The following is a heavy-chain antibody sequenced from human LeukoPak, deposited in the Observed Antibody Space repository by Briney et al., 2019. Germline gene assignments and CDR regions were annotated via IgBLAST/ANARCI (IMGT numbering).Heavy chain of an antibody. Sequence: SETLSLTCTVSGGSISSYYWGWLRQPPGKGLEWIGSIYYSGSTYYNPSLKSRVTISVDTSKNQFSLKLSSVTAADTAVYYCARVIGGYSYGEDYWGQGTLVTVSS. CDR1: GGSISSYY. V-gene: IGHV4-39*01. J-gene: IGHJ4*02. D-gene: IGHD5-18*01. CDR2: IYYSGST. CDR3: ARVIGGYSYGEDY.